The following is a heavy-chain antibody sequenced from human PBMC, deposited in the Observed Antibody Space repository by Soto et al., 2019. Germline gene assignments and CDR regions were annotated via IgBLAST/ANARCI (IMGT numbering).Heavy chain of an antibody. Sequence: QVQLQQWGAGLLKPSETLSLTCAVYGGSFSGYYWSWIRQPPGKGLEWIGEINHSGSTNYNPSLKIRLTISVHPSKNQFSLKLSSVTAADPAVYYCASLRDRGPWGQGTLVTVSS. CDR3: ASLRDRGP. J-gene: IGHJ5*02. D-gene: IGHD3-16*01. CDR2: INHSGST. V-gene: IGHV4-34*01. CDR1: GGSFSGYY.